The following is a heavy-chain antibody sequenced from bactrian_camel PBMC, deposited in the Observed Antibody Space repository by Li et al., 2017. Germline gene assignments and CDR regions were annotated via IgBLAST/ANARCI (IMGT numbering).Heavy chain of an antibody. CDR3: AADSVGRCRARGWVERPSVAAYDY. Sequence: HVQLVESGGGSVQAGGSLRLSCAVSGSFGNYCMGWFRQAPGKEREGVAAIDSDGSTSYADSVKGRFAISKDSAKNTLYLQMNSLKPEDTAIYYCAADSVGRCRARGWVERPSVAAYDYWGQGTQVTVS. V-gene: IGHV3S53*01. J-gene: IGHJ4*01. D-gene: IGHD5*01. CDR1: GSFGNYC. CDR2: IDSDGST.